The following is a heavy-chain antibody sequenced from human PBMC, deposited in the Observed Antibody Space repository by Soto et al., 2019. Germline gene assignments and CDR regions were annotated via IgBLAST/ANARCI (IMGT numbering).Heavy chain of an antibody. CDR2: ISYDGSNK. CDR3: AKDRDYVWGSYRFDY. V-gene: IGHV3-30*18. Sequence: QVQLVESGGGVVQPGRSLRLSCAASGFTFSSYGMHWVRQAPGKGLEWVAVISYDGSNKYYADSVKGRFTITRDNSKNTGYLQMNSLRAEDTAVYYCAKDRDYVWGSYRFDYWGQGSLVTVSS. J-gene: IGHJ4*02. CDR1: GFTFSSYG. D-gene: IGHD3-16*02.